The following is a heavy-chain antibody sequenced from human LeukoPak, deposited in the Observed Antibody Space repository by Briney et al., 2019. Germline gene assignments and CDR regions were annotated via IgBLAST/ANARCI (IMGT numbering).Heavy chain of an antibody. CDR3: ARDYTGYFP. D-gene: IGHD3-9*01. V-gene: IGHV3-7*03. Sequence: GGSLRLSCEASGFTFSSYWMSWVRQAPGKGLEWVANIKADGSEKYYVDSVKGRFTISRDNAKNSLYLQMNSLRAEDTAVYYCARDYTGYFPWGQGTLVIVSS. CDR1: GFTFSSYW. J-gene: IGHJ5*02. CDR2: IKADGSEK.